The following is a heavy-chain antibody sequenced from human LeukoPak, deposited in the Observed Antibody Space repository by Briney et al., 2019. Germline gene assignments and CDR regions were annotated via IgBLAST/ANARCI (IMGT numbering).Heavy chain of an antibody. D-gene: IGHD3-16*01. J-gene: IGHJ4*02. CDR3: AKGVGASYYFDY. V-gene: IGHV3-23*01. CDR2: ISDSGDRT. CDR1: GFTFTSYT. Sequence: GGSLRLSCAASGFTFTSYTMNWVRQAPGKGLEWVSAISDSGDRTSYADSVKGRFTISRDNSKNTVYLQMNSLRAEDTAVYYCAKGVGASYYFDYWGRGNLVTVSS.